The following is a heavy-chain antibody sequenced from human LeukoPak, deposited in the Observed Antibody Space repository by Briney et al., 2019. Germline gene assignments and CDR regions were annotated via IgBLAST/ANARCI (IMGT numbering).Heavy chain of an antibody. Sequence: GGSLRLSCAASGFAFSTYWMHWVRQAPGKGLVWVSRINSDGSSTSYADSVKGRFTTSRDNAKNTLYLQMNSLRAEDTAVYYCAVRGVITTDPSDYWGQGTLVTVSS. V-gene: IGHV3-74*01. J-gene: IGHJ4*02. D-gene: IGHD3-10*01. CDR3: AVRGVITTDPSDY. CDR2: INSDGSST. CDR1: GFAFSTYW.